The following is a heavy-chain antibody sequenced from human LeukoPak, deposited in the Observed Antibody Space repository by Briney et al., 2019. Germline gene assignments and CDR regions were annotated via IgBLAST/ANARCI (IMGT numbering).Heavy chain of an antibody. J-gene: IGHJ5*02. CDR2: IYYSGST. CDR1: GGSISSYY. D-gene: IGHD3-10*01. Sequence: SETLSLTCTVSGGSISSYYWSWIRQPPGKGLEWIGYIYYSGSTNYNPSLKSRVTISVDTSKNQFSLKLSSVTAADTAVYYCARAHVYYYGSGSLHNWFDPWGQGTLVTVSS. CDR3: ARAHVYYYGSGSLHNWFDP. V-gene: IGHV4-59*01.